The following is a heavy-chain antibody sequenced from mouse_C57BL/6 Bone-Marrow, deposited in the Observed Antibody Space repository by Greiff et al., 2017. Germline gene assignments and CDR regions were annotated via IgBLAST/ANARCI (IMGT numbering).Heavy chain of an antibody. CDR1: GFNIKDDY. D-gene: IGHD1-1*01. Sequence: VQLQQSGAELVRPGASVKLSCTASGFNIKDDYMHWVKQRPEQGLEWIGWIDPENGDTEYASKFQGKATITADTSSNPAYLQLSSLTSEDTAVYYCTTSFITTVVVDYWGQGTTLTVSS. CDR2: IDPENGDT. CDR3: TTSFITTVVVDY. J-gene: IGHJ2*01. V-gene: IGHV14-4*01.